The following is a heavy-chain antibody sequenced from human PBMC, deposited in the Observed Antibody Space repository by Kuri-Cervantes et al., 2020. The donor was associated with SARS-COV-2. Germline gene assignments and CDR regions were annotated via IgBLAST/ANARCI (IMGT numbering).Heavy chain of an antibody. CDR2: ISSSGSTI. CDR1: GFTFSSYA. CDR3: ARASFFRAVAGNFDY. V-gene: IGHV3-48*04. D-gene: IGHD6-19*01. Sequence: GESLKISCAASGFTFSSYAMSWVRQAPGKGLEWVSYISSSGSTIYYADSVKGRFTISRDNAKNSLYLQMNSLRAEDTAVYYCARASFFRAVAGNFDYWGQGTLVTVSS. J-gene: IGHJ4*02.